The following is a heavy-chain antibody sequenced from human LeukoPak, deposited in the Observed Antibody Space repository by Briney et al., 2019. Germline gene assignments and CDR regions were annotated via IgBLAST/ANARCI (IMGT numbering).Heavy chain of an antibody. D-gene: IGHD2/OR15-2a*01. J-gene: IGHJ4*02. CDR2: ISAYNGNT. CDR3: ARGNSAHVDY. CDR1: GYTFTGYY. V-gene: IGHV1-18*04. Sequence: ASVKVSCKTSGYTFTGYYMHWVRQAPGQGLEWMGWISAYNGNTNYAQKLQGRVTMTTDTSTSTAYMELRSLRSDDTAVYYCARGNSAHVDYWGQGTLVTVSS.